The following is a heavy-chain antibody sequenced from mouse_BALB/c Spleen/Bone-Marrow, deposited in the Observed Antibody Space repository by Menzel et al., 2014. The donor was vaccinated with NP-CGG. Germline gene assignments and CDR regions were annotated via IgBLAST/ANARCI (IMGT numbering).Heavy chain of an antibody. J-gene: IGHJ4*01. Sequence: VMLVESGPGLVAPSQSLSITCTVSGFSLTGYGVNWVRQTPGKGLEWLGMIWGDGSTDYNSALKSRLSINKDNSKSQVFLKMNSLQTDDTARYYCAREPHYYAMDYWGQGTSVTVSS. V-gene: IGHV2-6-7*01. CDR2: IWGDGST. CDR3: AREPHYYAMDY. CDR1: GFSLTGYG.